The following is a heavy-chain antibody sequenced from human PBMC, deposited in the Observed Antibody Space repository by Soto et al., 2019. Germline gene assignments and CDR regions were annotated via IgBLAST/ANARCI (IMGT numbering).Heavy chain of an antibody. CDR3: ARGGTYDLSGGY. J-gene: IGHJ4*02. D-gene: IGHD3-16*01. V-gene: IGHV3-21*01. CDR1: GFTFSSYS. Sequence: GSLRLSCAASGFTFSSYSMNWVRQAPGKGLEWVSSISSSSSYIYYADSVKGRFTISRDNAKNSLYLQMNSLRAEDTAVYYCARGGTYDLSGGYWGQGTLVTVSS. CDR2: ISSSSSYI.